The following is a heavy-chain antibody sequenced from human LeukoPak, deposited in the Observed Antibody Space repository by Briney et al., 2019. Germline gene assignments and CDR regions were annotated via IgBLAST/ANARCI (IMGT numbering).Heavy chain of an antibody. V-gene: IGHV3-74*01. CDR2: IKGDGSHT. CDR3: VRDWDHFDFDS. Sequence: GGSLRLSCAASGFTFSNYWMHWVRQAPGKGLVWVSRIKGDGSHTIYADSVKGRFTISRDTAKNKLYLQMKSLRAEDTAVYYCVRDWDHFDFDSWGLGTLVTVSS. J-gene: IGHJ5*01. CDR1: GFTFSNYW. D-gene: IGHD3-9*01.